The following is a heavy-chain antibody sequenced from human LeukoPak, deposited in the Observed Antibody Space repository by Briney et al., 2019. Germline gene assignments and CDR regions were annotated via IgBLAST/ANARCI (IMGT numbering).Heavy chain of an antibody. CDR2: INSDGSST. CDR1: GFTFSTYW. V-gene: IGHV3-74*01. CDR3: ARDGRIAAAVDY. D-gene: IGHD6-13*01. J-gene: IGHJ4*02. Sequence: GGSLRLSCAASGFTFSTYWMNWVRQPPGKGLVWVSRINSDGSSTTYADSVMGRFTISRDNAKNSLYLQMNSLRAEDTAVYYCARDGRIAAAVDYWGQGTLVTVSS.